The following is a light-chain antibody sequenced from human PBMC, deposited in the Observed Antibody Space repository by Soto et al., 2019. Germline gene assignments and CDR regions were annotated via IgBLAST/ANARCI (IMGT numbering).Light chain of an antibody. CDR3: QQSFSTSTVT. CDR2: AAS. CDR1: PSIRTY. Sequence: DVQLTQSPSSLSAAVGDRVTITCRASPSIRTYLNWYQQRPGKAPKLLIYAASTLHSGVPSRFSDSGSGTEFTLTISSLQPEDFATYYCQQSFSTSTVTFGGGTRVEI. J-gene: IGKJ4*01. V-gene: IGKV1-39*01.